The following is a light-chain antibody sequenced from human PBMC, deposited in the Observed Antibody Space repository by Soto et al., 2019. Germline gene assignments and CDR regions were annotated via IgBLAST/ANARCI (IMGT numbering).Light chain of an antibody. CDR1: QSVTSY. J-gene: IGKJ1*01. V-gene: IGKV3-20*01. CDR2: GAS. CDR3: QQYGSSLRT. Sequence: EIVLTQSPATLSLSPGERATLSCRASQSVTSYLAWYQRKPGQAPRLLIYGASSRATGIPDRFSGSGSGTDFTLTISRLEPEDFAVYYCQQYGSSLRTFGQGTKVDIK.